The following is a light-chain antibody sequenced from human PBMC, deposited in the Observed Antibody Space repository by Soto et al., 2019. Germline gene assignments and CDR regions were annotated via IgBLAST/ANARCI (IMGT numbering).Light chain of an antibody. Sequence: QAVVTQPPSVSGAPGQRVTISCTGSSSNIGSNYDVHWYQQLPGTAPKLLIYGNTNRPSGVPDRFSGSKSGTSASLAITGLQAEDEADYYCQSYDSGLSGSIFGGGTKLTVL. CDR2: GNT. CDR3: QSYDSGLSGSI. V-gene: IGLV1-40*01. J-gene: IGLJ2*01. CDR1: SSNIGSNYD.